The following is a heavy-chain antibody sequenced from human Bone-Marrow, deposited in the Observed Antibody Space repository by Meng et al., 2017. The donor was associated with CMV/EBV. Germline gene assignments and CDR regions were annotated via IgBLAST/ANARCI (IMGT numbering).Heavy chain of an antibody. Sequence: ASVKVSCKASGYTFTSYGISWVRQAPGQGLEWMGWISAYNGNTNYAQKLQGRVTMTSDTSTSTAYMELRSLRSDDTAVYYCARDGSTPTIGAEDYWGQGTLVTVSS. J-gene: IGHJ4*02. CDR3: ARDGSTPTIGAEDY. V-gene: IGHV1-18*01. CDR2: ISAYNGNT. CDR1: GYTFTSYG. D-gene: IGHD3-16*01.